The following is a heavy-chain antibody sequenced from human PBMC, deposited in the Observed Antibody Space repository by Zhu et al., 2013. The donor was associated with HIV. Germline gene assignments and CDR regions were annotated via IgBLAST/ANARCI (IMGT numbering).Heavy chain of an antibody. CDR1: GYTFTGYY. V-gene: IGHV1-2*02. D-gene: IGHD6-13*01. Sequence: QVQLVQSGAEVKKPGASVKVSCKASGYTFTGYYMHWVRQAPGQGLEWMGWINPNSGGTNYAQKFQGRVTMTRDTSISTAYMELSRLRSDDTAVYYCARVVMYSSSWYYFDYWGQGTLVTVSS. J-gene: IGHJ4*02. CDR3: ARVVMYSSSWYYFDY. CDR2: INPNSGGT.